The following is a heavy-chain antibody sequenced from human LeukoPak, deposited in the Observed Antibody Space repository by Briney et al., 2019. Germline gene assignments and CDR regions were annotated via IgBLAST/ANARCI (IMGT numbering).Heavy chain of an antibody. J-gene: IGHJ4*02. D-gene: IGHD1-26*01. CDR3: ARPSYSGSYLGVALDY. Sequence: GESLKISCKGSGYSFTSYWIGWVRQMPGKGLEWMGIIYPGDSDTRYSPSFQGQVTISADKSISTAYLQWSSLKASDTAMYYCARPSYSGSYLGVALDYWGQGTLVTVSS. CDR2: IYPGDSDT. CDR1: GYSFTSYW. V-gene: IGHV5-51*01.